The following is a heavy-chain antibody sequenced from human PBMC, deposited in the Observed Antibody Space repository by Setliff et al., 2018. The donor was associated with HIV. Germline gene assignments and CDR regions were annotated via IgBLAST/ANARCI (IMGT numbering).Heavy chain of an antibody. CDR1: GYTFNNYY. V-gene: IGHV1-46*02. CDR3: AVAYYVSVWGSHRDRFYYFDY. CDR2: INPSDNRT. D-gene: IGHD3-16*02. J-gene: IGHJ4*02. Sequence: VASVKVSCKASGYTFNNYYMHWVRQAPGQGLEWMGIINPSDNRTYYAQKFQGGVTMTRDTSTSSVYMELCSLRSEDTAVYYCAVAYYVSVWGSHRDRFYYFDYWGQGTLVTVSS.